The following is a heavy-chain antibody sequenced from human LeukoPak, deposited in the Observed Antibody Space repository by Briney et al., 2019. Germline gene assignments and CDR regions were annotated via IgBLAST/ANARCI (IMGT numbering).Heavy chain of an antibody. CDR1: RGSFSGYY. V-gene: IGHV4-34*01. Sequence: SETLSLTCAVYRGSFSGYYWSWIRQPPGKGLEWIGEINHSGSTNYNPSLKSRVTISVDTSKNHFSLKLSSVTAADTAVYYCARGSAFIVVVPAATRAMGMDVWGKGTTVTVSS. CDR2: INHSGST. J-gene: IGHJ6*04. D-gene: IGHD2-2*01. CDR3: ARGSAFIVVVPAATRAMGMDV.